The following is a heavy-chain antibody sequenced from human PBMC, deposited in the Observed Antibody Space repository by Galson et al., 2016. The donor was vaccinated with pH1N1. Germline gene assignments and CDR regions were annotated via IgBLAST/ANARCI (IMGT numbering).Heavy chain of an antibody. V-gene: IGHV1-3*04. Sequence: SVKVSCKASGYTFGSYAVHWVRQAPGQRLEWMGYVNTVNGNTKISQKFQDRVSITRDTSTNTAYMEITSLRSDDTAVYYCARWALTGYHDYWGQGTLVTVSS. CDR2: VNTVNGNT. D-gene: IGHD3-9*01. CDR1: GYTFGSYA. J-gene: IGHJ4*02. CDR3: ARWALTGYHDY.